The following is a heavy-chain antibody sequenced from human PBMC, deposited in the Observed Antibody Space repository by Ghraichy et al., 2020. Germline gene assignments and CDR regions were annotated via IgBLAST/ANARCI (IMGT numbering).Heavy chain of an antibody. J-gene: IGHJ3*02. CDR1: GYTFTSYG. D-gene: IGHD5-12*01. Sequence: ASVKVSCKASGYTFTSYGISWVRQAPGQGLEWMGWISAYNGNTNYAQKLQGRVTMTTDTSTSTAYMELRSLRSDDTAVYYCAREKSRGLRSPDAFDIWGQGTMVTVSS. V-gene: IGHV1-18*01. CDR3: AREKSRGLRSPDAFDI. CDR2: ISAYNGNT.